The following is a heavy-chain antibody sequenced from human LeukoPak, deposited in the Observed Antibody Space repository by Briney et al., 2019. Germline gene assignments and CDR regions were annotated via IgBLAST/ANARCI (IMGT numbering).Heavy chain of an antibody. V-gene: IGHV1-69*05. D-gene: IGHD2-2*02. Sequence: GASVKVSCKASGGTFSSYAISWVRQAPGQGLEWMGGIIPIFGTANYAQKFQGRVTITTDESTSTAYMELSSLRSEDTAVYYCARQVVVVPAAILAWFDPWGQGTLVTVSS. CDR2: IIPIFGTA. CDR1: GGTFSSYA. J-gene: IGHJ5*02. CDR3: ARQVVVVPAAILAWFDP.